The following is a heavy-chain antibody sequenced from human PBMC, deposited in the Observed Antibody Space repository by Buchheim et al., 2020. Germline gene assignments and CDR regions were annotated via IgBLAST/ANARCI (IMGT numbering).Heavy chain of an antibody. J-gene: IGHJ4*02. D-gene: IGHD6-19*01. CDR3: AREAVAGTYYFDY. Sequence: VQLVESGGGVVQPGGSLRLSCAASGFTFSSYSMNWVRQAPGKGLEWVSSISSSSSYIYYAASVKGRFTISRDNAKNSLYLQMNSLRAEDTAVYYCAREAVAGTYYFDYWGQGTL. V-gene: IGHV3-21*01. CDR2: ISSSSSYI. CDR1: GFTFSSYS.